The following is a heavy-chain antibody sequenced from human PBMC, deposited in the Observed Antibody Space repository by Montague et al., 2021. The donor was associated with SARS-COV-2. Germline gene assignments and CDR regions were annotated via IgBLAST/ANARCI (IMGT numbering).Heavy chain of an antibody. CDR3: AGGFARNTGGDY. V-gene: IGHV4-34*01. CDR2: IHRYGHT. CDR1: SGPLGAYY. Sequence: SETLSLTCEVDSGPLGAYYWNWVRQPPGKGLEWIGEIHRYGHTSYNPSLVSRFTLSVDTSRNPFSLKLTSVTAADTAVYYCAGGFARNTGGDYWGQGTLVIVSS. J-gene: IGHJ4*02. D-gene: IGHD3-16*01.